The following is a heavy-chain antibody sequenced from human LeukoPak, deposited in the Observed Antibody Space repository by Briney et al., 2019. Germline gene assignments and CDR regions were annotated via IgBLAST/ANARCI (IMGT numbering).Heavy chain of an antibody. CDR2: IYSGGST. CDR1: GLTVSSNY. V-gene: IGHV3-66*02. CDR3: AAAMLRNNYYYYYMDV. J-gene: IGHJ6*03. D-gene: IGHD5-18*01. Sequence: PGGSLRLSCAASGLTVSSNYMSWVRQAPGKGLEWVSVIYSGGSTYYADSVKGRFTISRDNSKNTLYLQMNSLRAEDTAVYYCAAAMLRNNYYYYYMDVWGKGTTVTVSS.